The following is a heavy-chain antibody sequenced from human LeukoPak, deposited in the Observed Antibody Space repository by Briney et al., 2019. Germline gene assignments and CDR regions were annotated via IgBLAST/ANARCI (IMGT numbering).Heavy chain of an antibody. CDR1: GFTFSKYN. V-gene: IGHV3-21*06. D-gene: IGHD3-10*01. J-gene: IGHJ5*02. CDR2: MNTIGTYI. Sequence: GGSLRLSCAASGFTFSKYNMNWVRQAPGKGLEWVSSMNTIGTYIYYADSVKGRFTISRDNAKNSLYLQMSSLRAEDTAVYYCVRGSNPWGRGPLAPV. CDR3: VRGSNP.